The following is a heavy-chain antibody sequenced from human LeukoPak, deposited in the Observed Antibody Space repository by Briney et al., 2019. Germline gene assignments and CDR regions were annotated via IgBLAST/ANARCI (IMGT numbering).Heavy chain of an antibody. CDR3: ARRLTQYNCFDP. CDR2: TYYRSTWYN. CDR1: GDSVSSNSVT. V-gene: IGHV6-1*01. D-gene: IGHD2-21*02. J-gene: IGHJ5*02. Sequence: SQTLSLTCAISGDSVSSNSVTWNWIRQSPSRGLEWLGRTYYRSTWYNDYAVSVRGRITVNPDTSKNQFSLHLNSVTPEDTAVYYCARRLTQYNCFDPWGQGILVTVSS.